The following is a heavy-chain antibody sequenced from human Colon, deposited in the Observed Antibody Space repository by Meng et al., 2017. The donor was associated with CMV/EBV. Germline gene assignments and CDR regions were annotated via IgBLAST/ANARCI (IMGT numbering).Heavy chain of an antibody. D-gene: IGHD1-26*01. Sequence: GGSLRLSCAASGFTFSSHGMHWVRQAPGKGLEWVAYIRYDGSDKYYADSAKGRFTISRDDSKNTLYVQMNSLRAEDTAVYYCAKDVLATDYFDYWGQGTLVTISS. V-gene: IGHV3-30*02. CDR3: AKDVLATDYFDY. CDR1: GFTFSSHG. J-gene: IGHJ4*02. CDR2: IRYDGSDK.